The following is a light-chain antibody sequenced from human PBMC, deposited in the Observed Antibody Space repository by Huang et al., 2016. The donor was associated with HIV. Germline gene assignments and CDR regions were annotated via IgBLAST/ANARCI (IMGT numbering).Light chain of an antibody. J-gene: IGKJ1*01. V-gene: IGKV1-27*01. CDR3: QKYDSAPRT. CDR2: VAS. Sequence: DIQMTQSPSPLSAFFGDTVTITCRASQVIGNSLAWYQQKPVRPPKLLIYVASTWQSGVPSRFSGSGSGTDFTLTISNLQTEDIATYYCQKYDSAPRTFGQGTRV. CDR1: QVIGNS.